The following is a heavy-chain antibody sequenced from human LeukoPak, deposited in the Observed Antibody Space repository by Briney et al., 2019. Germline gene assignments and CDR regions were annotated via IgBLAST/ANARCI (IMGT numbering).Heavy chain of an antibody. J-gene: IGHJ3*02. Sequence: ASVKVSCTVSGYTLTELSMHWVRQAPGKGLEWMGGFDPEDGETIYAQKFQGRVTMNEDTSTDTDYMELSSLRSEDTAVYYCATELSGDYVIRDAFDIWGQGTMVTVSS. CDR1: GYTLTELS. CDR2: FDPEDGET. D-gene: IGHD4-17*01. V-gene: IGHV1-24*01. CDR3: ATELSGDYVIRDAFDI.